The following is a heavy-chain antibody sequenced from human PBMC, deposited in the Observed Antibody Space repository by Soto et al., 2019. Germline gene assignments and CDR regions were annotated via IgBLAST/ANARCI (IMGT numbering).Heavy chain of an antibody. CDR2: IDPSDSYT. J-gene: IGHJ6*02. V-gene: IGHV5-10-1*01. CDR3: GLAYYYYGMDV. Sequence: GESLKISCKGSGYSFTSYWISWVRQMPGKGLEWMGRIDPSDSYTDYSPSFQGHVTISADKSISTAYLQWSSLKASDTAMYYCGLAYYYYGMDVWGQGTTVTVSS. CDR1: GYSFTSYW.